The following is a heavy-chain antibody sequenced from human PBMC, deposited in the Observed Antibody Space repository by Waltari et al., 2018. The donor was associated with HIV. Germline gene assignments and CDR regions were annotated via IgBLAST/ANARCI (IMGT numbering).Heavy chain of an antibody. CDR3: ARPIRGSGVGAFHV. Sequence: QVHPQESGPGLVKPSEALSLTCSVACDSLINYYWSWVRQSHEKGLEWIGYIFYGGDTNYNPSLKSRATISIDPSASQLSLKINSVTAADSGVYYCARPIRGSGVGAFHVWGQGTTVIVSS. D-gene: IGHD1-26*01. V-gene: IGHV4-59*08. CDR2: IFYGGDT. CDR1: CDSLINYY. J-gene: IGHJ6*02.